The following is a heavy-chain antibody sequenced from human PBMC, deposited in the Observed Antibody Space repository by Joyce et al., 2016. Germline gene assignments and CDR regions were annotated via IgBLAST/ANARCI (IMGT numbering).Heavy chain of an antibody. Sequence: QLQLVQSGAEVKKPGASVNVSCKTSGYSFTGYHVYWVRQAPGQGLECMGWINPANGRATYAQKFQGWVAMTRDTTITTAYLEINRLKSVDTGIYYCARGTDTGFVDYWGQGTLLTVSS. J-gene: IGHJ4*02. CDR1: GYSFTGYH. CDR3: ARGTDTGFVDY. CDR2: INPANGRA. V-gene: IGHV1-2*04. D-gene: IGHD5-12*01.